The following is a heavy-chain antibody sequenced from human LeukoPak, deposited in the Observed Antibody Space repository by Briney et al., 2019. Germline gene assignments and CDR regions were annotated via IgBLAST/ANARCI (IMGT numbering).Heavy chain of an antibody. V-gene: IGHV3-9*01. CDR3: AKARTGAFDP. Sequence: PGRSLRLSCAASGFTFDDYAMHWVRQAPGKGLEWVSGISWSSGSIGYADSVKGRFTISRDNAKNSLYLQMNSLRAEDTALYYCAKARTGAFDPWGQGTLVTVSS. J-gene: IGHJ5*02. CDR2: ISWSSGSI. D-gene: IGHD4-17*01. CDR1: GFTFDDYA.